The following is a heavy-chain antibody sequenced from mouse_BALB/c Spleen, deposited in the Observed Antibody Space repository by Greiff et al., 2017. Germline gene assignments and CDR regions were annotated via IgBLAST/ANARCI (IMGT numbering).Heavy chain of an antibody. Sequence: EVNVVESGGGLVQPGGSLRLSCATSGFTFTDYYMSWVRQPPGKALEWLGFIRNKANGYTTEYSASVKGRFTISRDNSQSILYLQMNTLRAEDSATYYCARARGNYPYYFDCWGQGTTLTVSS. D-gene: IGHD2-1*01. J-gene: IGHJ2*01. CDR2: IRNKANGYTT. CDR3: ARARGNYPYYFDC. CDR1: GFTFTDYY. V-gene: IGHV7-3*02.